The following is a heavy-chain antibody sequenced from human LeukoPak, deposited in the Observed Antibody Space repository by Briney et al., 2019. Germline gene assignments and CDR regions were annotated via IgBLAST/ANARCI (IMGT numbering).Heavy chain of an antibody. CDR3: ARAYYDSSVLSQARPYFQH. CDR2: TNPNSGDT. CDR1: GYTFTGYY. D-gene: IGHD3-22*01. J-gene: IGHJ1*01. V-gene: IGHV1-2*02. Sequence: VASVTVSRKASGYTFTGYYMHWVRQAPGQGLEWTGWTNPNSGDTNYAQKFQGGVTMTRDTSISTAYMELSRLRSDDTAVYYCARAYYDSSVLSQARPYFQHWGQGTLVTVSS.